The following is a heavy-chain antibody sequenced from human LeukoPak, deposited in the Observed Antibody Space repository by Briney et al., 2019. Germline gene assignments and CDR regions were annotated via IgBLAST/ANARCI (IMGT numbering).Heavy chain of an antibody. J-gene: IGHJ6*03. Sequence: PSETLSLTCTVSGGSISSYYWSWIRQPAGKGLEWIGRIYTSGSTNYNPSLKSRVTISVETSKNQFSLKLSSVTAADAAVYYCARAGFPPYYYYYYMDVWGKGTTVTISS. CDR3: ARAGFPPYYYYYYMDV. CDR1: GGSISSYY. D-gene: IGHD2-21*01. CDR2: IYTSGST. V-gene: IGHV4-4*07.